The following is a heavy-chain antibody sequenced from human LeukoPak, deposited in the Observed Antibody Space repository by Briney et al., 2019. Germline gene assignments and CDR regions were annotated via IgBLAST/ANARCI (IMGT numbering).Heavy chain of an antibody. CDR1: GFTFSRYG. CDR3: AKGDPYGSGSYPVDY. D-gene: IGHD3-10*01. V-gene: IGHV3-30*18. CDR2: ISYDGSNK. J-gene: IGHJ4*02. Sequence: GGSLRLSCAASGFTFSRYGMHWVRQASGKGLEWVALISYDGSNKYYADPVKGRFTISRDNSKNTLYLQMNSLRPEDTAVYYCAKGDPYGSGSYPVDYWGQGTLVTVSS.